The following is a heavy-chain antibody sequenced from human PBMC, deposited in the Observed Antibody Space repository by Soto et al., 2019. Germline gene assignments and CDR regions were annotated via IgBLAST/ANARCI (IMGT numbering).Heavy chain of an antibody. V-gene: IGHV3-23*01. Sequence: PGGSLRLSCAASGFSFYIFAMSWVRQAPGKGPEWVSGLSGSGAARYYADSVKGRLTISRDNSKNTLYLQMNSLRAEDTAIYYCAKDQRTGVSGYPDYFFDSWGQGTLVTAPQ. J-gene: IGHJ4*02. CDR1: GFSFYIFA. D-gene: IGHD3-22*01. CDR2: LSGSGAAR. CDR3: AKDQRTGVSGYPDYFFDS.